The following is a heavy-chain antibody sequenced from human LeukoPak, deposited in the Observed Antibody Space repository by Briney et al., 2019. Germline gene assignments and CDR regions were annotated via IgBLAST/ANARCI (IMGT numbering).Heavy chain of an antibody. V-gene: IGHV4-4*07. CDR2: IYTRGST. D-gene: IGHD3-9*01. J-gene: IGHJ4*02. CDR3: ARHPGVLTGYSYYFDY. CDR1: GGSITSYY. Sequence: PSETLSLTCTVSGGSITSYYWSWIRQPAGKGLEWIGRIYTRGSTKYSPSLKSRVTISVDTSKNQFSLKLSSVTAADTAVYYCARHPGVLTGYSYYFDYWGQGTLVTVSS.